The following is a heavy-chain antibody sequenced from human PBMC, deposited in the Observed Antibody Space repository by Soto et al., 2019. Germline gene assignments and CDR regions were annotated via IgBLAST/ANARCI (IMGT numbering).Heavy chain of an antibody. CDR3: AKDLFGVVRYYMDV. CDR1: GFTFSSYA. V-gene: IGHV3-23*01. CDR2: ISGSGGST. Sequence: GGSLRLSCAASGFTFSSYAMSWVRQAPGKGLEWVSAISGSGGSTYYADSVKGRFTISRDNSKNTLYLQMNSLRAEDTAVYYCAKDLFGVVRYYMDVWGKGTTVTVSS. J-gene: IGHJ6*03. D-gene: IGHD3-3*01.